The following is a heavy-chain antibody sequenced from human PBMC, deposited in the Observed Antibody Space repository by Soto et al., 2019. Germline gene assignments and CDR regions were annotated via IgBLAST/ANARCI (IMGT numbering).Heavy chain of an antibody. J-gene: IGHJ4*02. CDR2: MNPNSGNT. Sequence: ASVKVSCKASGNTFTSYDINWVRQATGQGLEYLGWMNPNSGNTAYVQKFQGRVTMTWDTSITTAYMELSGLRSEDTAVYFCAREGPYYYDSSGYFGPHAFDYWGQGTLVTVSS. CDR3: AREGPYYYDSSGYFGPHAFDY. V-gene: IGHV1-8*01. CDR1: GNTFTSYD. D-gene: IGHD3-22*01.